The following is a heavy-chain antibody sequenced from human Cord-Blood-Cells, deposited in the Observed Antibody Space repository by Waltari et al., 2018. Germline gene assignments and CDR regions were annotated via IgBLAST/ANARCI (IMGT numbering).Heavy chain of an antibody. CDR1: GGSISSSY. CDR3: ARVTQGWSWGWGYFDY. D-gene: IGHD7-27*01. CDR2: IYYSGST. J-gene: IGHJ4*02. Sequence: QVQLQESGPGLVKPSETLSLTCTVSGGSISSSYWSWIRQPPGKGLEWIGYIYYSGSTNYNPSLKSRVTISVDTSKNQFSLKLSSVTAADTAVYYCARVTQGWSWGWGYFDYWGQGTLVTVSS. V-gene: IGHV4-59*01.